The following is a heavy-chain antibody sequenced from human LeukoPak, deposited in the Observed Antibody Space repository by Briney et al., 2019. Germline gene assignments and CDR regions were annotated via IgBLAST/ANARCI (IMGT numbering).Heavy chain of an antibody. V-gene: IGHV3-23*01. D-gene: IGHD3-3*01. CDR1: GFTFSNYW. CDR2: ISGSGGST. CDR3: AKGGYDFWSGSRRDAEYFQH. Sequence: GGSLRLSCAASGFTFSNYWMSWVRQAPGKGLEWVSAISGSGGSTYYADSVKGRFTISRDNSKNTLYLQMNSLRAEDTAVYYCAKGGYDFWSGSRRDAEYFQHWGQGTLVTVSS. J-gene: IGHJ1*01.